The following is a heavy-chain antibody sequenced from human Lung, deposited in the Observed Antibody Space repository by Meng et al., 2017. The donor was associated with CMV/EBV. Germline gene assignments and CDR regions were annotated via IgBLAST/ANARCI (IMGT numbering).Heavy chain of an antibody. CDR2: ISWNSGSI. D-gene: IGHD3-10*01. Sequence: SXRLXCAASGFTFDDYAMHWVRQAPGKGLEWVSGISWNSGSIGYADSVKGRFTISRDNAKNSLYLKMNSLRAEDTALYYCAKDMGPLLGLAGGGGMDGXGQGXTVTVSS. J-gene: IGHJ6*02. CDR3: AKDMGPLLGLAGGGGMDG. CDR1: GFTFDDYA. V-gene: IGHV3-9*01.